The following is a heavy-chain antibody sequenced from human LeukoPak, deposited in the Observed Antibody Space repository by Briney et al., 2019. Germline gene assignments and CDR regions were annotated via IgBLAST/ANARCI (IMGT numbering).Heavy chain of an antibody. CDR1: GYTFTSYG. V-gene: IGHV1-18*01. J-gene: IGHJ6*03. CDR3: ARDPPKNSGYDLYYYYYMDV. Sequence: ASVKVSCKASGYTFTSYGISWVRQAPGQGLEWMGWISAYNGNTNYAQKLQGRVTMTTDTSTSTAYMELRSLRSDDTAVYYCARDPPKNSGYDLYYYYYMDVWGKGTTVTVSS. CDR2: ISAYNGNT. D-gene: IGHD5-12*01.